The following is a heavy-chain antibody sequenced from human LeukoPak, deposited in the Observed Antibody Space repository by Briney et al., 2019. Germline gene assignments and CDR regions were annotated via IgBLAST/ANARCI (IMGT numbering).Heavy chain of an antibody. J-gene: IGHJ6*02. D-gene: IGHD3-10*01. CDR2: MNPNSGNT. CDR1: GYTFTSYD. CDR3: ARGEPYGSGSYPDYYGMDV. V-gene: IGHV1-8*01. Sequence: GASVKVSCKASGYTFTSYDINWVRQATGQGLEWMGWMNPNSGNTGYAQKFQGRVTMTRNTSISTAYMELSSLRSEDTAVYYCARGEPYGSGSYPDYYGMDVWGQGTTVTVSS.